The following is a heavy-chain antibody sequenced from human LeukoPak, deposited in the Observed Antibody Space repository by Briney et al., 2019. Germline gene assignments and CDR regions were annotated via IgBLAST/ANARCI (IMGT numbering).Heavy chain of an antibody. CDR2: IFQRGYS. J-gene: IGHJ5*02. V-gene: IGHV4-38-2*01. CDR1: GYSISSGYY. D-gene: IGHD1-1*01. CDR3: AGDKETTGNGRPNWFDP. Sequence: PSETLSLTCAVSGYSISSGYYWGWIRQPPGKGLQWIGSIFQRGYSYYNPSLKSRVTISVDTSRNQFSLKLSSVTAAGTAVYYCAGDKETTGNGRPNWFDPWGQGTLVTVSS.